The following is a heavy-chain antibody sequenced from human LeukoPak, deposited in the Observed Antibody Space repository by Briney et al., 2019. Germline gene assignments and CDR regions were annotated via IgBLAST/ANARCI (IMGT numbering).Heavy chain of an antibody. Sequence: ASVKISCKASGYTFTGYYMHWVRQAPGQGLEWMGWINPNSGGTNYAQKFQGRVTITADKSTSTAYMELSSLSSEDTAVYYCARDTQNWELLWGQGTLVTVSS. CDR1: GYTFTGYY. D-gene: IGHD1-26*01. V-gene: IGHV1-2*02. CDR3: ARDTQNWELL. CDR2: INPNSGGT. J-gene: IGHJ4*02.